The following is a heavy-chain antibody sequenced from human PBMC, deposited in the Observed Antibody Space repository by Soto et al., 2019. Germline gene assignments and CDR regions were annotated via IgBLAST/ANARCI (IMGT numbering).Heavy chain of an antibody. CDR1: GGSFSGYY. CDR3: ARARLRVTIFGVVFPEPFDY. CDR2: INHSGST. V-gene: IGHV4-34*01. D-gene: IGHD3-3*01. J-gene: IGHJ4*02. Sequence: PSETLSLTCAVYGGSFSGYYWSWIRQPPGKGLEWIGEINHSGSTNYNPSLKSRVTISVDTSKNQFSLKLSSVTAADTAVYYCARARLRVTIFGVVFPEPFDYWGQGTLVTVSS.